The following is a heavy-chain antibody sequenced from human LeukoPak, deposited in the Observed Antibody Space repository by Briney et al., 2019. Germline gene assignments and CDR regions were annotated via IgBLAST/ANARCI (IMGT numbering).Heavy chain of an antibody. J-gene: IGHJ4*02. CDR2: ISWNSGSI. Sequence: GGSLRLSCAASGFTFDDYAMHWVRQAPGKGLEWVSGISWNSGSIGYADSVKGRFTISRDNAKNSLYLQMNSLRAEDTALYYXXXXXXXXXXSSGHPYYFDYWGQGTLVTVSS. CDR3: XXXXXXXXXSSGHPYYFDY. D-gene: IGHD3-22*01. CDR1: GFTFDDYA. V-gene: IGHV3-9*01.